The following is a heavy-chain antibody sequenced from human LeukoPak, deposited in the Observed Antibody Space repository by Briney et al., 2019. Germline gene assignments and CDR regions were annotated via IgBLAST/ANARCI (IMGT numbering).Heavy chain of an antibody. V-gene: IGHV4-39*07. Sequence: PSETLSLTCTVSGGSISSSSYYWSWIRQPPGKGLEWIGEINHSGSTNYNPSLKSRVTISVDTSKSQFSLKLSSVTAADTAVYYCARGRHTYSSSWYLGYWGQGTLVTVSS. CDR2: INHSGST. CDR3: ARGRHTYSSSWYLGY. CDR1: GGSISSSSYY. J-gene: IGHJ4*02. D-gene: IGHD6-13*01.